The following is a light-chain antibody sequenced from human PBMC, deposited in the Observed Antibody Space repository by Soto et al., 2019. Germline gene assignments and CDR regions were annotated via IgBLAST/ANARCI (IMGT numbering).Light chain of an antibody. J-gene: IGKJ2*01. CDR3: QQRSNWPRHMDT. Sequence: EIVLTQSPATLSLSPGERATLSCRASQSVSSYLAWYQQKPGQAPRLLIYDASNRATGIPARFSGSGSGTDFTLTISSLEPEDFAVYYCQQRSNWPRHMDTFGQGTKLEIK. CDR1: QSVSSY. V-gene: IGKV3-11*01. CDR2: DAS.